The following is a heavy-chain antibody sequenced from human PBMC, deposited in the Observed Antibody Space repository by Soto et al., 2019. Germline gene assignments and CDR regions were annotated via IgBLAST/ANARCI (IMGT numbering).Heavy chain of an antibody. CDR1: GLAFSSYE. CDR3: ASKIFGTTYFNY. V-gene: IGHV3-48*03. D-gene: IGHD1-7*01. J-gene: IGHJ4*02. CDR2: IRGAGSPI. Sequence: GGSLRLSCAASGLAFSSYEMNWVRQAPGKALEWLSYIRGAGSPIYYADSVRGRFTISRDNAKNSLFLQMDSLKADDTAIYYCASKIFGTTYFNYWGQGALVTVSS.